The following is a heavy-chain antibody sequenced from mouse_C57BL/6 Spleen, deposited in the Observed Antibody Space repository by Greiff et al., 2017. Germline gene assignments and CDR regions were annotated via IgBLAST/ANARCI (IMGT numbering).Heavy chain of an antibody. Sequence: VQLQQSGAELVRPGASVKLSCTASGFTIKDDYMHWVKQRPEQGLEWIGWIDPENGDTEYASKFQGKATITADTSSYTAYLQLSSLTSEDTAVYYFTTVYGFAYWGQGTLVTVSA. CDR1: GFTIKDDY. CDR2: IDPENGDT. J-gene: IGHJ3*01. V-gene: IGHV14-4*01. D-gene: IGHD2-12*01. CDR3: TTVYGFAY.